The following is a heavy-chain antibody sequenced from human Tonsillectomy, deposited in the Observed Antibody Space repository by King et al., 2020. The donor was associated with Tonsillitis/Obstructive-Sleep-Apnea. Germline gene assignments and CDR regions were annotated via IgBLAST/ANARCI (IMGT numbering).Heavy chain of an antibody. D-gene: IGHD1-26*01. V-gene: IGHV3-66*01. J-gene: IGHJ4*02. CDR2: IDSGGST. CDR3: ADVGATEGNY. CDR1: GFTVSTNY. Sequence: VQLVESGGGLVQPGGSLRLSCAASGFTVSTNYMSWVRQAPGKGLEWVSLIDSGGSTYYTDSVKGRFTISRDNSKNTRYLQMNSLRAEDTAVYYCADVGATEGNYWGQGTLVTVSS.